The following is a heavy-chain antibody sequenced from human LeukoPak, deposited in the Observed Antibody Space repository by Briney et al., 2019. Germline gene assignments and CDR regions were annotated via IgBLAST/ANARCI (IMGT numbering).Heavy chain of an antibody. Sequence: GGSLRLSCAASGFTFSSYSMNWVRQAPGKGLEWVSSISSSSSYIYCADSVKGRFTISRDNAKNSLYLQMNSLRAEDTAVYYCARNIRGFGELFSIWGQGTMVTVSS. CDR2: ISSSSSYI. CDR3: ARNIRGFGELFSI. CDR1: GFTFSSYS. J-gene: IGHJ3*02. D-gene: IGHD3-10*01. V-gene: IGHV3-21*01.